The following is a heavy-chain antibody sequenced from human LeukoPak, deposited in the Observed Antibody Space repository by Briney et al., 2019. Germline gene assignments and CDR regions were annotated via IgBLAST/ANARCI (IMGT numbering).Heavy chain of an antibody. D-gene: IGHD4-23*01. J-gene: IGHJ4*02. Sequence: ASVKVSCKASGGTFSSYAIIWVRQAPGHGLEWMGWMNPNSGNTGYAQKFQGRVTMTRNTSISTAYMELSSLRSEDTAVYYCAREGGYSDWGQGTLVTVSS. CDR1: GGTFSSYA. V-gene: IGHV1-8*02. CDR2: MNPNSGNT. CDR3: AREGGYSD.